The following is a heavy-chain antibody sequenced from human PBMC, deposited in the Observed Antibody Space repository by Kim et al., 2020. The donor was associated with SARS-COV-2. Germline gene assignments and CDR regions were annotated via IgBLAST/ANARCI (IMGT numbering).Heavy chain of an antibody. J-gene: IGHJ6*02. CDR2: IIPIFGTA. CDR3: ARDPTSSWLAAAGNYYYYGMDV. Sequence: SVKVSCKASGGTFSSYAISWVRQAPGQGLEWMGGIIPIFGTANYAQKFQGRVTITADESTSTAYMELSSLRSEDTAVYYCARDPTSSWLAAAGNYYYYGMDVWGQGTTVTVSS. CDR1: GGTFSSYA. D-gene: IGHD6-13*01. V-gene: IGHV1-69*13.